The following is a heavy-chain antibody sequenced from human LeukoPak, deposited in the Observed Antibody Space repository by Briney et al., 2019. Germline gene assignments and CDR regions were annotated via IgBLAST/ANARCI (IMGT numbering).Heavy chain of an antibody. Sequence: GGSLRLSCAASGFTFSGYAMSWVRQAPGKGLEWVSAVSGSGTRTYYADSVKGRFTISRDNSKNTLYLQMSSLRAEDTAVYFCAKEGRNGHGEDWGQGALVTVSS. J-gene: IGHJ4*02. CDR2: VSGSGTRT. CDR3: AKEGRNGHGED. CDR1: GFTFSGYA. D-gene: IGHD2-21*01. V-gene: IGHV3-23*01.